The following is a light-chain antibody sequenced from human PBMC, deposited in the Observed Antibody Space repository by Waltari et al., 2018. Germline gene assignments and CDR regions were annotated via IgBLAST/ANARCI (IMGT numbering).Light chain of an antibody. CDR2: ATY. J-gene: IGKJ4*01. CDR1: QDIYNY. V-gene: IGKV1-27*01. Sequence: DIQMTQSPSSLSASVGDRVPITCRASQDIYNYLAWYQQKPGKAPSLLIYATYTLQSGVPSRFSGSGSGTDFTLTISNLQPEDVATYYCQKYISAPRTFGGGTKVEL. CDR3: QKYISAPRT.